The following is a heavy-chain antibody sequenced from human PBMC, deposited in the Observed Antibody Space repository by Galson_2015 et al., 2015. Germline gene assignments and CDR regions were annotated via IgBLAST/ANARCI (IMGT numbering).Heavy chain of an antibody. D-gene: IGHD3-10*01. J-gene: IGHJ4*02. CDR3: ASQTWTGYFDY. V-gene: IGHV3-7*03. CDR2: IKQDGSEK. CDR1: GFTFSHYW. Sequence: SLRLSCAASGFTFSHYWMSWVRQAPGNGLEWPANIKQDGSEKYYVDSVKGRFTISRDNAKNSLYLQMNSLRAEDTAIYYCASQTWTGYFDYWGQGILVTVSS.